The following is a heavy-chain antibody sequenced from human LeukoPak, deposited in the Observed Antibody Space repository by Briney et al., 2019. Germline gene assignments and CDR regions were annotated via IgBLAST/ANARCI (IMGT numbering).Heavy chain of an antibody. CDR1: GGSISSGGYY. V-gene: IGHV4-31*03. CDR2: IYYSGST. Sequence: SETLSLTCTVSGGSISSGGYYWSWIRQHPGKGLEWIGYIYYSGSTYYNPSLKSRVTISVDTSKNQFSLKLSSVTAADTAVYYCARDRGDYVWGSYRQDRYYFDYWGQGTLVTVSS. CDR3: ARDRGDYVWGSYRQDRYYFDY. J-gene: IGHJ4*02. D-gene: IGHD3-16*02.